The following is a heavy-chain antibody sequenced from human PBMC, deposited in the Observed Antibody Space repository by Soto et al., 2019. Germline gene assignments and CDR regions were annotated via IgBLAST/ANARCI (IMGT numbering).Heavy chain of an antibody. Sequence: EVQLVESGGGLVQPGRSLRLSCAASGFTFDDYAMHWVRQAPGKGLEWVSGISWNSGSIGYADSVKGRFTISRDNAKNSLYLQMNILRAEDTALYYCAKDGDYYGSGRPIYGMDVWGQGTTVTVSS. CDR2: ISWNSGSI. D-gene: IGHD3-10*01. J-gene: IGHJ6*02. V-gene: IGHV3-9*01. CDR1: GFTFDDYA. CDR3: AKDGDYYGSGRPIYGMDV.